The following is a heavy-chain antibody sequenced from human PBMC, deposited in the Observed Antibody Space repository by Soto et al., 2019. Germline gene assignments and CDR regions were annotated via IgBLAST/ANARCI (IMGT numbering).Heavy chain of an antibody. CDR1: GFTFSSYG. V-gene: IGHV3-33*01. CDR3: ARDGDSVVVPAAMLDY. D-gene: IGHD2-2*01. J-gene: IGHJ4*02. CDR2: IWYDGSNK. Sequence: QVQLVESGGGVVQPGRSLRLSCAASGFTFSSYGMHWVRQAPGKGLEWVAVIWYDGSNKYYADSVKGRFTISRDNSKNTLYLQMNSLRAEDTDVYYCARDGDSVVVPAAMLDYWGQGTLVTVSS.